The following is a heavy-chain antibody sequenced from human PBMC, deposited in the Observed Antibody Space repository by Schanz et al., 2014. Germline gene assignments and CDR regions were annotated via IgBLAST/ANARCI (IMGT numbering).Heavy chain of an antibody. V-gene: IGHV3-23*01. CDR1: GITFSDYA. D-gene: IGHD5-12*01. J-gene: IGHJ3*01. CDR2: IASGGSHT. CDR3: ARDEGKDGYNLAFDV. Sequence: EVRLLESGGALEQPGGSLRLSCAASGITFSDYAMSWVRQAPGKGLEWVSTIASGGSHTFYADSVTGRFTISGDNSKNTLFLQMNSLRVEDTAIYYCARDEGKDGYNLAFDVWGQGTLVTVSS.